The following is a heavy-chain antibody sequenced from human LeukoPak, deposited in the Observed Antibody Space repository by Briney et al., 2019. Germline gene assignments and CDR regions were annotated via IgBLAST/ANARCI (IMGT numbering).Heavy chain of an antibody. CDR1: GFTFSSYS. V-gene: IGHV3-48*01. CDR2: ISSSSSTI. D-gene: IGHD3-9*01. CDR3: ARDRSYDILTGYDI. Sequence: PGGSLRLSCAASGFTFSSYSMNRVRQAPGKGLEWVSYISSSSSTIYYADSVKGRFTISRDNAKNSLYLQMNSLRAEDTAVYYCARDRSYDILTGYDIWAKGQWSPSLQ. J-gene: IGHJ3*02.